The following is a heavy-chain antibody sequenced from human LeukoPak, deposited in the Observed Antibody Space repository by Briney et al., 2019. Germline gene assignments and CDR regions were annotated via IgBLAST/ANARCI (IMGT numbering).Heavy chain of an antibody. Sequence: SGGSLRLSCAASGFTFSSYAMSWVRQAPGKGLEWVSAIGSSGGSTYYADSVKGRFTISRDNSKNTLYLQMNSLRAEDTAVYYCAKVRGNVAAGPTDYWGQGTLVTVSS. CDR1: GFTFSSYA. D-gene: IGHD6-13*01. V-gene: IGHV3-23*01. CDR2: IGSSGGST. J-gene: IGHJ4*02. CDR3: AKVRGNVAAGPTDY.